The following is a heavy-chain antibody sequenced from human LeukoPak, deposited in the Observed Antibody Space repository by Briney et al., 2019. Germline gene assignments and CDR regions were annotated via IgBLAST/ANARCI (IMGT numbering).Heavy chain of an antibody. CDR3: ARSEAYCSGVSCYNNWFDP. V-gene: IGHV4-38-2*01. J-gene: IGHJ5*02. Sequence: SETLSLTCAVSAYSISSGYYWGWSRQPPGKGLEWIGSIYHSGSTSYYPSLKSRVTISVDTSRNQFSLKLSSVTAADTAVYYCARSEAYCSGVSCYNNWFDPWGQGTLVTVSS. CDR1: AYSISSGYY. CDR2: IYHSGST. D-gene: IGHD2-15*01.